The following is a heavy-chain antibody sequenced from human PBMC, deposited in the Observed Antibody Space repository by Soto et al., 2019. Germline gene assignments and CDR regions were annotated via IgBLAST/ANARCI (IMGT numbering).Heavy chain of an antibody. CDR2: IYYSGST. Sequence: PSETLSLTCTVSGGSISSYYWSWIRQPPGKGLEWIGYIYYSGSTNYNPSLKSRVTISVDTSKNQFSLKLSSVTAADTAVYYCAREQSSSSWYGFDYWGQGTLVTVSS. V-gene: IGHV4-59*01. CDR3: AREQSSSSWYGFDY. J-gene: IGHJ4*02. D-gene: IGHD6-13*01. CDR1: GGSISSYY.